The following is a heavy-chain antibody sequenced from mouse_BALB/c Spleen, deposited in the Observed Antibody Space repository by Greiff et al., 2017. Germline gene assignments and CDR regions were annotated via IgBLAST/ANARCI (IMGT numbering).Heavy chain of an antibody. CDR3: AKLGLRQGDAMDY. J-gene: IGHJ4*01. CDR1: GFSLTDYG. V-gene: IGHV2-6-5*01. Sequence: VHLVESGPGLVAPSQSLSITCTVSGFSLTDYGVSWIRQPPGKGLEWLGVIWGGGSTYYNSALKSRLSISKDNSKSQVFLKMNSLQTDDTAMYYCAKLGLRQGDAMDYWGQGTSVTVSS. CDR2: IWGGGST. D-gene: IGHD2-4*01.